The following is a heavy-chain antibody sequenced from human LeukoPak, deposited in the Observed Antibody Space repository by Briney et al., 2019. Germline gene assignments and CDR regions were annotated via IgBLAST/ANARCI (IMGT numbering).Heavy chain of an antibody. J-gene: IGHJ4*02. D-gene: IGHD3-16*01. CDR1: GFTFSDYY. CDR2: ISSSGSTI. V-gene: IGHV3-11*04. CDR3: ARNSSWAYDYVWGSLDY. Sequence: GGSLRLSCAASGFTFSDYYMSWIRQAPGKGLEWVSYISSSGSTIYYADSVKGRFTISRDNAKNSLYLQMNSLRAEDTAVYYCARNSSWAYDYVWGSLDYWGQGTLVTVSS.